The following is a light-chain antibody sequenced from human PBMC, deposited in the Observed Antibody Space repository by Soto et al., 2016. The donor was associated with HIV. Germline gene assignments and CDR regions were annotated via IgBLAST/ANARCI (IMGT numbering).Light chain of an antibody. CDR2: KDS. J-gene: IGLJ1*01. CDR3: QSADSSGTYV. Sequence: SYELTQPPSVSVSPGQTARITCSGHALPKQYAYWYQQKPGQAPVLVIYKDSERPSGIPERFSGSSSGTTVTLTISGVQAEDEADYYCQSADSSGTYVFGTGTKVTV. CDR1: ALPKQY. V-gene: IGLV3-25*03.